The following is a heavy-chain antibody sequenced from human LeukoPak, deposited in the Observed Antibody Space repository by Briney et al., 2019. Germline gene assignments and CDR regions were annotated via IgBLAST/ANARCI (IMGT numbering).Heavy chain of an antibody. CDR3: ARAGAHSSSSLRY. CDR2: IKQDGSEK. D-gene: IGHD6-13*01. J-gene: IGHJ4*02. V-gene: IGHV3-7*03. Sequence: QPGGSLRLSCAASGFTFSSYWMSWVRQAPGKGLEWVANIKQDGSEKYYVDSVKGRFTISRDNAKNSLYLQMNSLRAEDTAVYCCARAGAHSSSSLRYWGQGTLVTVSS. CDR1: GFTFSSYW.